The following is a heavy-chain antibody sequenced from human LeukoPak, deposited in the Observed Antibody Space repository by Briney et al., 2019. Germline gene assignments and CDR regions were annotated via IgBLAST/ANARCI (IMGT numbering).Heavy chain of an antibody. CDR1: GGSFSGYY. Sequence: SETLSLTCAVYGGSFSGYYWTWIRQPPGKGLEWIGEINHIGSTNYNPSLKSRDTISIDTSKNQFSLILSSVTAADTAVYYCARGLSDVYWGQGTLVTVSS. J-gene: IGHJ4*02. CDR3: ARGLSDVY. CDR2: INHIGST. V-gene: IGHV4-34*01.